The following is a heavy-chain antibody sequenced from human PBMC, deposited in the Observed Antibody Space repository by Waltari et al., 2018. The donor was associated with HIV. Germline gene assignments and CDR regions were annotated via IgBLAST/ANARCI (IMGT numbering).Heavy chain of an antibody. J-gene: IGHJ4*02. CDR3: ARHSLTYYYDSSGYSVAFDY. CDR2: IYYSGST. D-gene: IGHD3-22*01. V-gene: IGHV4-39*01. CDR1: GGSISSSSYY. Sequence: QLQLHESGPGLVKPSETLSLTCTVSGGSISSSSYYWGWIRQPPGKGLEWIGSIYYSGSTYYNPSLKSRVTISVDTSKNQFSLKLSSVTAADTAVYYCARHSLTYYYDSSGYSVAFDYWGQGTLVTVSS.